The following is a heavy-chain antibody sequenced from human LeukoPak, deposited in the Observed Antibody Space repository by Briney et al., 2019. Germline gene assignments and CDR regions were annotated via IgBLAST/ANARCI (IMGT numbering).Heavy chain of an antibody. CDR2: INHSWST. V-gene: IGHV4-38-2*02. CDR3: AKSNGYGLIDI. D-gene: IGHD3-22*01. J-gene: IGHJ3*02. Sequence: TLSXTCTASGYSISNNFYWAWVRQSPGKGLEWIVSINHSWSTYYNPSLKSRVTISVDTSKNQFSLKLSSVTAADTAVYYCAKSNGYGLIDIWGQGTMVTVSS. CDR1: GYSISNNFY.